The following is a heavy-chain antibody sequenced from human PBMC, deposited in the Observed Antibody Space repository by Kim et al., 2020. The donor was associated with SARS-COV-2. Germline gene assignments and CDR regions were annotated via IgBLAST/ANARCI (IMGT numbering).Heavy chain of an antibody. CDR1: GGSISSYY. D-gene: IGHD3-10*01. Sequence: SETLSLICTDSGGSISSYYWTWIRQPPGKGLEWIGYIYYSGSTNYNPSLQSRVTISVDTSKNQFFLRLNSVTAPDTAVYYCARLVGYSGSGTEWFDPWG. CDR3: ARLVGYSGSGTEWFDP. V-gene: IGHV4-59*08. CDR2: IYYSGST. J-gene: IGHJ5*02.